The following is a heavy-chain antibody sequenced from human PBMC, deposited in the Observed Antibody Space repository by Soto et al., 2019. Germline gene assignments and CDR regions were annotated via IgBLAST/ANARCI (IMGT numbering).Heavy chain of an antibody. CDR3: ARGRDCGGDCPNWFDP. CDR1: GFTVSSNY. J-gene: IGHJ5*02. V-gene: IGHV3-53*04. Sequence: EVQLVESGGGLVQPGGSLRLSCAASGFTVSSNYMSWVRQAPGKGLEWVSDIYSGGSTYYADSVKGRFTISRHNSKNTLYLQMNSLRAEDTAVYYCARGRDCGGDCPNWFDPWGQGTLVTVSS. CDR2: IYSGGST. D-gene: IGHD2-21*02.